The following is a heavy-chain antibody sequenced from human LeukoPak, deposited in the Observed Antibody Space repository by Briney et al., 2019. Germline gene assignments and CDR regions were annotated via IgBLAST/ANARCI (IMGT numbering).Heavy chain of an antibody. CDR2: ISSSSSYI. D-gene: IGHD3-3*01. J-gene: IGHJ4*02. V-gene: IGHV3-21*04. Sequence: PGGSLRLSCAASGFTFSSYSMNWVRQAPGKGLEWVSSISSSSSYIYYADSVKGRFTISRDNAKNTLYLQMNRLRAEDTAVYYCAKDGGNYDFWSGYTFDYWGQGTLVTVSS. CDR3: AKDGGNYDFWSGYTFDY. CDR1: GFTFSSYS.